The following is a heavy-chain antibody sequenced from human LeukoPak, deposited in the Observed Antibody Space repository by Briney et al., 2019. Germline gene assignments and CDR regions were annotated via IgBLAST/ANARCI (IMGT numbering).Heavy chain of an antibody. CDR1: GFTFSSYG. V-gene: IGHV3-74*01. CDR2: VKNDGSNI. J-gene: IGHJ3*01. D-gene: IGHD3-22*01. Sequence: GGSLRLSCAASGFTFSSYGMNWVRQAPGKGLEWVSHVKNDGSNIDYADSVKGRFTISRDNAKNTLYLQMNSLRAEDTAVYYWVRDAYYDTTGYSYFFFALWGQGSMVTVSS. CDR3: VRDAYYDTTGYSYFFFAL.